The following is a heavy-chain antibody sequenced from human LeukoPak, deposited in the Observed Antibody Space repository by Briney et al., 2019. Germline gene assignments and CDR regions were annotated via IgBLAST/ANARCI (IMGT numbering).Heavy chain of an antibody. CDR2: IKQDGSEK. CDR1: EFTFSDYW. Sequence: GGSLRLSCAASEFTFSDYWMSWVRQAPGKGLEGVANIKQDGSEKYYVDSVKGRFTISRDNAKKSLYLQMNSLRAEDTAVYYCAREAQGYYYDSSGYYSDYWGQGTLVTVSS. V-gene: IGHV3-7*01. CDR3: AREAQGYYYDSSGYYSDY. D-gene: IGHD3-22*01. J-gene: IGHJ4*02.